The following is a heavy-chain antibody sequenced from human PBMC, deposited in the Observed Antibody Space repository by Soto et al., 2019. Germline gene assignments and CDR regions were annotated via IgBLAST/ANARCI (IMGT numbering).Heavy chain of an antibody. CDR2: IYWDEDK. CDR3: AHRLSPRYSSSTYFDY. Sequence: SGPTPVNPTQTLTLTCTFSGFSLSTSGVGVGWFRQPLGKALELLALIYWDEDKRYSPCLKSRLTITNDTSKNQVVLTMTNMDSVDTAPYCCAHRLSPRYSSSTYFDYWGQGTMVTVSS. J-gene: IGHJ4*02. CDR1: GFSLSTSGVG. V-gene: IGHV2-5*02. D-gene: IGHD6-6*01.